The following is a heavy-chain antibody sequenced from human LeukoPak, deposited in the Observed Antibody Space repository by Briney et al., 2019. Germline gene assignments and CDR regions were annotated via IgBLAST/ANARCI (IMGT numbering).Heavy chain of an antibody. V-gene: IGHV3-23*01. J-gene: IGHJ6*03. CDR1: GFTFSSYA. CDR3: AKDLLQGGAIMDV. CDR2: ISGSGGST. D-gene: IGHD4-17*01. Sequence: GGSLRLSCAASGFTFSSYAMSWVRQAPGKGLEWVSAISGSGGSTYYADSVKGRFTISRDNSKNTLYLQMNSLRAEDTAVYYSAKDLLQGGAIMDVWGKGTTVTVSS.